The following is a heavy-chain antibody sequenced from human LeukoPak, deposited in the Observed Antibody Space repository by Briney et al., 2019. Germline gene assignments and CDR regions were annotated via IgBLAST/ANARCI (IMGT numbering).Heavy chain of an antibody. CDR1: GGYISSSF. CDR3: ARLWRQHDYDNWFDH. CDR2: TYDGGGG. V-gene: IGHV4-59*13. J-gene: IGHJ5*02. D-gene: IGHD4-17*01. Sequence: PSETLSLTCTVSGGYISSSFWTCIRQAPGKGLELIGFTYDGGGGNYKPSLRSRVDISLDTSSNRYSLRLTSVTAADTGVYYCARLWRQHDYDNWFDHWGQGILVTVSS.